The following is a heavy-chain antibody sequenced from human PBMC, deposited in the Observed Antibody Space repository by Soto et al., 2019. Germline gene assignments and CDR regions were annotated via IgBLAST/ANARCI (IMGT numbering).Heavy chain of an antibody. V-gene: IGHV2-5*02. J-gene: IGHJ4*02. Sequence: QITLKESGPTLVKPTQTLTLTCTFSGFSLSTSGVGVGWIRQPPEKALEWLALIYWDDDKRYSPSLKSRLTITKDTSKNQVVLTMTNVDPVDTATYYCAHNKDYSSRWYTLDFDYWGQGTLVTVSS. D-gene: IGHD6-13*01. CDR3: AHNKDYSSRWYTLDFDY. CDR2: IYWDDDK. CDR1: GFSLSTSGVG.